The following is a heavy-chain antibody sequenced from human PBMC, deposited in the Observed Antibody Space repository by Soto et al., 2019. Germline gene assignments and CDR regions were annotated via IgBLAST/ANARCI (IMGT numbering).Heavy chain of an antibody. V-gene: IGHV1-3*01. CDR1: GITFSTYA. J-gene: IGHJ4*02. D-gene: IGHD5-12*01. Sequence: ASVKVSCKASGITFSTYAIHWVRQAPGQGLEWMGWINAGNGNTRYSQKFQGRVTLTRDTSASTTYMDLSSLRPEDTALYYCVRDLGGYNSPYFDYWGQGIQVTVSS. CDR2: INAGNGNT. CDR3: VRDLGGYNSPYFDY.